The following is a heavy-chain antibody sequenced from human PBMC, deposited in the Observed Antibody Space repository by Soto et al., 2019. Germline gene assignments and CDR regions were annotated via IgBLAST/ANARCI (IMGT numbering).Heavy chain of an antibody. V-gene: IGHV1-69*01. J-gene: IGHJ4*02. CDR1: GGSFSSNP. D-gene: IGHD5-18*01. CDR2: IIPIFATV. Sequence: QVQLVQSGSEVKKPGSSVKVSCKASGGSFSSNPISWVRQAPGQVLEWMAVIIPIFATVHYAQKFQGRVTITADESTSTAYMELTSLRSEDTAVYFCARGGRGYSSAPRYYFEYWGQGTLVTVS. CDR3: ARGGRGYSSAPRYYFEY.